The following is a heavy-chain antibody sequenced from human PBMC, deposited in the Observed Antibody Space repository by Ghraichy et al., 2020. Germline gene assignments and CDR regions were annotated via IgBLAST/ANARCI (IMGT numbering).Heavy chain of an antibody. CDR1: GGSIHASPYY. D-gene: IGHD6-19*01. CDR3: VRLDGGGWIYYHMDV. V-gene: IGHV4-39*01. CDR2: IYYAGTT. Sequence: SETLSLTCSVSGGSIHASPYYWGWVRQPPGKALGWIGIIYYAGTTAYNPALKSRVTISVDTSRNQFSLTLGSVAATDTAVYYCVRLDGGGWIYYHMDVWGNGTTVTVSS. J-gene: IGHJ6*03.